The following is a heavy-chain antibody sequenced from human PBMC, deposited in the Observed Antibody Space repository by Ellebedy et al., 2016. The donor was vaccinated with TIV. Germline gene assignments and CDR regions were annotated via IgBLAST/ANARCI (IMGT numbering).Heavy chain of an antibody. CDR1: GFSLSTSGMC. CDR2: IDWDDNK. Sequence: SGPTLVXPTQTLTLTCTFSGFSLSTSGMCVSWIRQPPGKALEWLTLIDWDDNKYYSKSLKTSLAISKDTSKNQVVLTMTNVDPVDTATYYCAQFQYGDSLFSFDFWGQGIPVTVSS. D-gene: IGHD4-17*01. CDR3: AQFQYGDSLFSFDF. V-gene: IGHV2-70*13. J-gene: IGHJ4*02.